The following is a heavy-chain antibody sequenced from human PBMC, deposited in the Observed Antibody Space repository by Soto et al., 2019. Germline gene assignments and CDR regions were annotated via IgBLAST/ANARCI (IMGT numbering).Heavy chain of an antibody. Sequence: QVQLVESGGGVVQPGRSLRLSCAASGFTLSKFVVHWVRQVPGKGLEWVAATSYDGSTQYYADSVQGRFTISRDTSKNTLYLQRNSLRREDTAVYYCAIARGGVPARNWFDSWGQGNLVTVSA. V-gene: IGHV3-30-3*01. J-gene: IGHJ5*01. CDR1: GFTLSKFV. D-gene: IGHD3-16*01. CDR3: AIARGGVPARNWFDS. CDR2: TSYDGSTQ.